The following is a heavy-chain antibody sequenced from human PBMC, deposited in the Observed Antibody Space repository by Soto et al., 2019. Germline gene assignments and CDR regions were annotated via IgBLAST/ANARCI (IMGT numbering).Heavy chain of an antibody. Sequence: ASVKVSCKASGYTFTSYNINWVRQATGQGLEWMGWMNPNSGNTGYAQKFQDRITLTRDTSTSTVYMELSSLRSEDTAVYYCATRDPGHYWGQGTLVTVSS. CDR3: ATRDPGHY. J-gene: IGHJ4*02. CDR2: MNPNSGNT. CDR1: GYTFTSYN. V-gene: IGHV1-8*01.